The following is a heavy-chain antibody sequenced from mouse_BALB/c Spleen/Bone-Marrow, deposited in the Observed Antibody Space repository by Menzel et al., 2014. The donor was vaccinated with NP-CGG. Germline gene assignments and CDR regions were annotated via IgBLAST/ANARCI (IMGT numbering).Heavy chain of an antibody. V-gene: IGHV5-17*02. Sequence: EVKLVESGGGLVQPGGSRKLSCAASGFTFSSFGMHLVRQAPEKGLEWVAYISSGSSTIYYADTVKGRFTISRDNPKNTLFLQMTSLRSEDTAMYYCARGNYGFSFYYAMDYWGQGTSVTVSS. J-gene: IGHJ4*01. CDR2: ISSGSSTI. CDR1: GFTFSSFG. CDR3: ARGNYGFSFYYAMDY. D-gene: IGHD1-1*01.